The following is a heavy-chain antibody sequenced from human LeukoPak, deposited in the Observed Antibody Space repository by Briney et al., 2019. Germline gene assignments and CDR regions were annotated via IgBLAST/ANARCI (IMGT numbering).Heavy chain of an antibody. D-gene: IGHD5-12*01. CDR2: ISYDGSNK. V-gene: IGHV3-30-3*01. J-gene: IGHJ4*02. CDR1: GFTFSSYA. Sequence: PGGSLRLSCAASGFTFSSYAMHWVRQAPGKGLEWVAVISYDGSNKYYADSVKGRFTISRDNSKNTLYLQMNSLRAEDTAVYYCAGSGSPDYWGQGTLVTVSS. CDR3: AGSGSPDY.